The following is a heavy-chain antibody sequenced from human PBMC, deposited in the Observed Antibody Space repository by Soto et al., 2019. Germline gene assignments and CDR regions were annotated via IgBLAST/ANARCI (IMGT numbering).Heavy chain of an antibody. Sequence: EVQLLESGGGLVQPGGSLRLSCAASRFTFSTFSSHALRWVRQAPGKGLEGVSTIGGSGGRTYYGDSVKGRFTLFRDASKIMLKGQINGLRAEDTAVYYCATDLMVAACSWRTSDQNYVGMDVWGQGTTVSVSS. D-gene: IGHD2-15*01. J-gene: IGHJ6*02. CDR1: RFTFSTFSSHA. V-gene: IGHV3-23*01. CDR2: IGGSGGRT. CDR3: ATDLMVAACSWRTSDQNYVGMDV.